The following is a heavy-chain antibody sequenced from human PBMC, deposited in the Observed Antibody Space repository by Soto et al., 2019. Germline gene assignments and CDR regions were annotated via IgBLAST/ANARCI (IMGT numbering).Heavy chain of an antibody. D-gene: IGHD4-17*01. J-gene: IGHJ4*02. CDR2: IYYSGST. CDR3: ATHYMDYGDYVFDY. Sequence: SETLSLTCTVSGGSISSSSYYWGWIRQPPGKGLEWIGSIYYSGSTYYNPSLKSRVTISVDTSKNQFSLKLSSVTAADTAVYYCATHYMDYGDYVFDYWGQGTLVTVSS. V-gene: IGHV4-39*01. CDR1: GGSISSSSYY.